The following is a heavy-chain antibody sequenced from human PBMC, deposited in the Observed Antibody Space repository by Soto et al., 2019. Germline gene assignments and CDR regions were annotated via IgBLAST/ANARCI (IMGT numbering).Heavy chain of an antibody. V-gene: IGHV3-23*01. D-gene: IGHD6-19*01. J-gene: IGHJ4*02. CDR1: GFTFSSYA. CDR2: ISGSGGST. Sequence: GGSLRLSCAASGFTFSSYAMSWVRQAPEKGLEWVSAISGSGGSTYYADSVKGRFTISRDNSKNTLYLQMNSLRAEDTAVYYCAKGSSGWYERFDYWGQGTLVTVSS. CDR3: AKGSSGWYERFDY.